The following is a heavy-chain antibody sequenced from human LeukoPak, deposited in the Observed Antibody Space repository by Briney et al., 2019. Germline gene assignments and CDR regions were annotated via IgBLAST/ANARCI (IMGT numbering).Heavy chain of an antibody. J-gene: IGHJ4*02. CDR3: TRYSGRTDY. D-gene: IGHD5-18*01. Sequence: GGSLRLSCTSSGFTFGTYALSWFRQAPGKGLEWVAFIRSKTFGGITEYAASVKGRSTISRDDSKSIAYLQMNSLKTEDTAVCYCTRYSGRTDYWGQGTLVSVSS. CDR2: IRSKTFGGIT. CDR1: GFTFGTYA. V-gene: IGHV3-49*03.